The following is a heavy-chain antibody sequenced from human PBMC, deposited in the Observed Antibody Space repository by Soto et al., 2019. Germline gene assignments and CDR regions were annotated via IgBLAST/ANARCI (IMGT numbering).Heavy chain of an antibody. D-gene: IGHD3-22*01. V-gene: IGHV1-24*01. CDR1: GYTLTELS. Sequence: GASVKVSCKVSGYTLTELSMHWVRQAPGKGFEWMGGFDPEDGETIYAQKFQGRVTMTEDTSTDTAYMELSSLRSEDTAVYYCATEYDSSGYLPWGAFDIWGQGTMVTVSS. CDR3: ATEYDSSGYLPWGAFDI. CDR2: FDPEDGET. J-gene: IGHJ3*02.